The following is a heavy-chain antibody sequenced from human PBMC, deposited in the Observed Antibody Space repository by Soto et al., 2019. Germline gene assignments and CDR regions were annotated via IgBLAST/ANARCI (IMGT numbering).Heavy chain of an antibody. CDR3: AKGYSSAMVTKFDY. CDR2: ISWNSGSI. Sequence: GGSLRLSCAASGFTFDDYAMHWVRQAPGKGLEWVSGISWNSGSIGYADSVKGRFTISRDNAKNSLYLQMNSLRAEDTALYYCAKGYSSAMVTKFDYWGQGTLVTVSS. D-gene: IGHD5-18*01. V-gene: IGHV3-9*01. CDR1: GFTFDDYA. J-gene: IGHJ4*02.